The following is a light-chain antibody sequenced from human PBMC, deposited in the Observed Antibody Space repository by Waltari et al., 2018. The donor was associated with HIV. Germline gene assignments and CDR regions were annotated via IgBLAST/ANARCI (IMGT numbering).Light chain of an antibody. Sequence: TQPCPVSGSPGHSVTIPCCAASSDLWPYTTDSWYQQRPDKAPRLIISHVTGLPSGVPGRFSGSKSGNTASLTISGLQAEDEADYHCCSYPASDTWVFGGGTQLTVL. V-gene: IGLV2-11*01. CDR1: SSDLWPYTT. CDR2: HVT. J-gene: IGLJ3*02. CDR3: CSYPASDTWV.